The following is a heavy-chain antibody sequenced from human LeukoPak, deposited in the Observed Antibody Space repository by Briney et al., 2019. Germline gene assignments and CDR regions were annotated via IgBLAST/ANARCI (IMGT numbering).Heavy chain of an antibody. CDR3: ARDPRLYGDYVLSLAFDI. D-gene: IGHD4-17*01. CDR2: INPSGGST. Sequence: ASVKVSCKSSGYSFAGYHMHWVRQAPGQGLEWMGIINPSGGSTSYAQKFQGRVTMTRDTSTSTVYMELSSLRSEDTAVYYCARDPRLYGDYVLSLAFDIWGQGTMVTVSS. CDR1: GYSFAGYH. J-gene: IGHJ3*02. V-gene: IGHV1-46*01.